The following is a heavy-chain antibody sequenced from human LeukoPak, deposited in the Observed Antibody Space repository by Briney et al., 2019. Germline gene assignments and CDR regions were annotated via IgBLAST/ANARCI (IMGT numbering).Heavy chain of an antibody. Sequence: GGSLRLSCAASGFTFDDYAMHWVRQAPGKGLEWVSLISGDGGSTYYADSVKGRFTISRDNAKNSLYPQMNSLRAEDTAVYYCARATSFDYWGQGTLVTVSS. CDR1: GFTFDDYA. V-gene: IGHV3-43*02. J-gene: IGHJ4*02. CDR2: ISGDGGST. CDR3: ARATSFDY.